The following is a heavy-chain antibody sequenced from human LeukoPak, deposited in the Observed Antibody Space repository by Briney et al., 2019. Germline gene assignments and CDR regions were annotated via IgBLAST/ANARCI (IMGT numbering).Heavy chain of an antibody. CDR3: ARDPGTYYYDSSGYILFDY. V-gene: IGHV1-18*01. CDR2: ISAYNGNT. J-gene: IGHJ4*02. CDR1: GYTFTSYA. Sequence: ASVKVSCKASGYTFTSYAMNWVRQAPGQGLEWMGWISAYNGNTNYAQKLQGRVTMTTDTSTSTAYMELRSLRSDDTAVYYCARDPGTYYYDSSGYILFDYWGQGTLVTVSS. D-gene: IGHD3-22*01.